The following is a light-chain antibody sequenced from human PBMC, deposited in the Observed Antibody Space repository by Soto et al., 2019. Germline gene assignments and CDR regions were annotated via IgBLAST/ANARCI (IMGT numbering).Light chain of an antibody. CDR2: DAS. V-gene: IGKV1-5*01. CDR1: QGISSW. J-gene: IGKJ1*01. CDR3: QQYNSYPT. Sequence: DIQMTQSPSTLSASVGDRVTITCRASQGISSWLARYQQKPGKAPKLLIYDASSLESGVPSRFSGSGSGTEFTLTISSLQPDDFATYYCQQYNSYPTFGQGTKVDIK.